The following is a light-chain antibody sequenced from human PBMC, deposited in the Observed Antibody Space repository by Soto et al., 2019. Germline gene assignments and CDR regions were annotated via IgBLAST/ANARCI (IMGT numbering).Light chain of an antibody. Sequence: QSVLTQPRPVSASPGQSVTISCTGTSSDVGRYDYVSWYQQHPGKAPKLIVYDVTERPSGVPDRFSGSKSGNTASLTISGLQAEDEADYSCCSFAGSYSYVFGTGTKVHRP. J-gene: IGLJ1*01. CDR3: CSFAGSYSYV. CDR2: DVT. CDR1: SSDVGRYDY. V-gene: IGLV2-11*01.